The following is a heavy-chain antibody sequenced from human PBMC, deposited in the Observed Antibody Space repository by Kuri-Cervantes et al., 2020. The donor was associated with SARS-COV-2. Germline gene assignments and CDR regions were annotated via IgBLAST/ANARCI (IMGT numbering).Heavy chain of an antibody. CDR2: INPDGSYT. CDR1: GFTFSGHW. Sequence: GESLKISCAASGFTFSGHWIHWVRQAPGKGLVWVSRINPDGSYTNNADSVKGRFTLPRDNAKNMLFLQMNSLRAEDTAVYYCVRDGDHWNFDYWGQGTLVIVSS. V-gene: IGHV3-74*01. J-gene: IGHJ4*02. D-gene: IGHD1-1*01. CDR3: VRDGDHWNFDY.